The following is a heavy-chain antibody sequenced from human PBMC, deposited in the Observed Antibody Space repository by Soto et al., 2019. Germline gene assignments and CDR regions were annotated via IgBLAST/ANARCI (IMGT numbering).Heavy chain of an antibody. CDR2: IIGHNGRT. CDR1: GFIFATFD. J-gene: IGHJ4*02. D-gene: IGHD6-19*01. V-gene: IGHV3-23*01. CDR3: TKGAWLDDF. Sequence: VQLLGSGGGLVQPGGSLRLSCAASGFIFATFDMRWVRQAPGKGLEWVSAIIGHNGRTYYADSVTGRFTISKDNSNKTLYLQMNSLRVEDTAIYYCTKGAWLDDFCGQGVLVTVSS.